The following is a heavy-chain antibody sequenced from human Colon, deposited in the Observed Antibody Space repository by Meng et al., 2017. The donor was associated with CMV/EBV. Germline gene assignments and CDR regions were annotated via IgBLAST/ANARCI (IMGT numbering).Heavy chain of an antibody. CDR3: AKAKSNTGGYYFDY. D-gene: IGHD3-10*01. J-gene: IGHJ4*02. Sequence: GESLKISCAVSGFTFTSYWMTWVRQAPGKGLEWVSSISGSGVTTYYADSVKGRFTISRDNSKNTLYLQMNSLRAEDTAVYYCAKAKSNTGGYYFDYWGQGTLVTVSS. CDR2: ISGSGVTT. CDR1: GFTFTSYW. V-gene: IGHV3-23*01.